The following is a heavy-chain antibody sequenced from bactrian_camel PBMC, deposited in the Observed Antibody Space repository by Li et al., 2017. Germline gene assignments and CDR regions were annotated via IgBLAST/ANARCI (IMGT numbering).Heavy chain of an antibody. V-gene: IGHV3S40*01. D-gene: IGHD5*01. CDR1: GFTFSTYD. J-gene: IGHJ6*01. CDR3: AADPLGPSCTTEWGSGVDFGY. CDR2: IISGGGST. Sequence: EVQLVESGGALVQPGGSLRVSCAASGFTFSTYDMSWVRQAPGKGLEWVSVIISGGGSTAYADSVKGRFTISRDNAKNTLYLQMNSLKPEDTAMYYCAADPLGPSCTTEWGSGVDFGYWGQGTQVTVS.